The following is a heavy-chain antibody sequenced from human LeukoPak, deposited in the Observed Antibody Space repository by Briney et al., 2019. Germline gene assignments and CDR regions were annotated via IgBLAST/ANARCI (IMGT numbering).Heavy chain of an antibody. CDR3: AKRGGVAAATFDY. CDR1: GFTFSSYA. J-gene: IGHJ4*02. D-gene: IGHD2-15*01. CDR2: ISYDGSNK. V-gene: IGHV3-30-3*01. Sequence: GGSLRLSCAASGFTFSSYAVHWVRQAPGKGLEWVAVISYDGSNKYYADSVKGRFTISRDNSKNTLYLQMNSLRAEDTAVYYCAKRGGVAAATFDYWGQGTLVTVSS.